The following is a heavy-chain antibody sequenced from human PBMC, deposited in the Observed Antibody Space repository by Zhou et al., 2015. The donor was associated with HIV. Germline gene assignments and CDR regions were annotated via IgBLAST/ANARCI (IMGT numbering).Heavy chain of an antibody. D-gene: IGHD1-1*01. Sequence: QVQLVQSGAEVKKPGSSVKVSCKASGGTFSSYAISWVRQAPGQGLEWMGGIIPIFGTANYAQKLRGRVTMTTDTSTRTVYLELRSLRSDDTAVYYCARNALLYSDAWYDDFWGQGTLVTVSS. CDR2: IIPIFGTA. CDR3: ARNALLYSDAWYDDF. J-gene: IGHJ4*02. CDR1: GGTFSSYA. V-gene: IGHV1-69*06.